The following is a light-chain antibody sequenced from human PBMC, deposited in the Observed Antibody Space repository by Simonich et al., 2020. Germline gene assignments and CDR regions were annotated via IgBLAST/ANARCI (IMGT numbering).Light chain of an antibody. CDR2: EGS. CDR3: CSYAGSSTVV. J-gene: IGLJ2*01. CDR1: SSDVGSYNL. Sequence: QSALTQPASVSGSPGQSITISCTGTSSDVGSYNLVSCYQQHPCKAPKLLIYEGSKRPTGVSNRFSGSKSGNTASLTISGLQAEDEADYYCCSYAGSSTVVFGGGTKLTVL. V-gene: IGLV2-23*01.